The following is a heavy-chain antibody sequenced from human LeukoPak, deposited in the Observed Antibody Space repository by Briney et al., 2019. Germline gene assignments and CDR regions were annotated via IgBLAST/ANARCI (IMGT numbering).Heavy chain of an antibody. Sequence: NTSETLSLTCTVSGGSISSYYWSWIRQPPGKGLEWIGYIYYSGSTNYNPSLKSRVTISVDTSKNQFSLKLSSVTAADTAVYYCARDHIERGLNWGQGTLVTVSS. CDR2: IYYSGST. V-gene: IGHV4-59*01. J-gene: IGHJ4*02. CDR3: ARDHIERGLN. CDR1: GGSISSYY.